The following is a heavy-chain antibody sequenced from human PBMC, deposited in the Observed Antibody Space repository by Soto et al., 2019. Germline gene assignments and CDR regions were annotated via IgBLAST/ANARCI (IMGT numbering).Heavy chain of an antibody. CDR3: AHKPPAAGIYWYFDV. J-gene: IGHJ2*01. CDR2: IYWDGDE. V-gene: IGHV2-5*02. Sequence: QISLEESGPTLVKPTQTLTLTCSFSGFSLTTSGVGVGWIRQPPGKALEWLALIYWDGDERYSPSLRRRLTITKDTAKNQVVLTKTKMDPAETATYYCAHKPPAAGIYWYFDVWGRGTLVTVSS. CDR1: GFSLTTSGVG. D-gene: IGHD6-13*01.